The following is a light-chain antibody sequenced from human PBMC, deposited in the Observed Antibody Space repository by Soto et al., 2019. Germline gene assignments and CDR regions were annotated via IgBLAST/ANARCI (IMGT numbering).Light chain of an antibody. CDR2: EGN. J-gene: IGLJ2*01. CDR3: CSYAPSRTLL. V-gene: IGLV2-23*01. Sequence: QSVLPQPASVSGSPGESITISCTGTSSDVGTYNLVTWYQQHPGRVPKLILYEGNKRPSGVSSRFSASKSGNTASLTISGLQAEDEADYFCCSYAPSRTLLFGGGTKVTVL. CDR1: SSDVGTYNL.